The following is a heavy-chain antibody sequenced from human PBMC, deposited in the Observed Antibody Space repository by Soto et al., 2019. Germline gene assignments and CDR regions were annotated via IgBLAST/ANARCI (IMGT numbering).Heavy chain of an antibody. J-gene: IGHJ6*02. CDR1: GFTFDDYA. D-gene: IGHD1-26*01. V-gene: IGHV3-9*01. Sequence: EVQLVESGGGLVQPGRSLRLSCAASGFTFDDYAFHWVRQAPGKGLEWVSHISWNSGDIGYADSVKGRFTISRDNAKNSLYLQMNSLRAEDTALSYCAKDGGSGSYGGQYYGMDVWGQGTTVTVSS. CDR3: AKDGGSGSYGGQYYGMDV. CDR2: ISWNSGDI.